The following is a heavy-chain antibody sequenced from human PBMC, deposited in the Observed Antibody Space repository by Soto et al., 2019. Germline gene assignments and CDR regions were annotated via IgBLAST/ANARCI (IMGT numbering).Heavy chain of an antibody. CDR3: ARGGYDWNYFDY. J-gene: IGHJ4*02. V-gene: IGHV3-48*02. D-gene: IGHD5-12*01. Sequence: GRSLRLSCAASGFAFSNYAMHWVRQAPGKGLEWVSSISTSIDATYYADSVKGRFTISRDNAKNSLYLQVNSLRDEDTAVYYCARGGYDWNYFDYWGQGTLVTVSS. CDR2: ISTSIDAT. CDR1: GFAFSNYA.